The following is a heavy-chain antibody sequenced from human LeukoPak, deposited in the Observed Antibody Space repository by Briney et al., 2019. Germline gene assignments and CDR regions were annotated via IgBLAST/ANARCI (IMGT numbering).Heavy chain of an antibody. J-gene: IGHJ4*02. CDR1: GGSISSSHYY. V-gene: IGHV3-69-1*01. D-gene: IGHD5-18*01. CDR2: ITSSRYI. Sequence: ETLSLTCTVSGGSISSSHYYWGWIRQPPGKGLEWVSSITSSRYIYDADSVKGRFIISRDNAKNSLYLQMDSLRGEDTAVYYCARGGGYSYGTFFDYWGQGSLVTVSS. CDR3: ARGGGYSYGTFFDY.